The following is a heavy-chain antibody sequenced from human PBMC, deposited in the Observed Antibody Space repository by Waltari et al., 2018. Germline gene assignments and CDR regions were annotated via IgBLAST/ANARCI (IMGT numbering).Heavy chain of an antibody. V-gene: IGHV1-69*05. D-gene: IGHD2-2*01. CDR3: ARSPHFCGSTSCYLGFFDL. Sequence: QVQLVQSGAEVKKPGSSVKLSCKASGGTFGSNAISWVRQAPGQGLEWMGVIIPIFGTTNYAQRFPGRVTIITDESTSTAYMELSRLRSEDTAVYYCARSPHFCGSTSCYLGFFDLWGPGTLVTVSS. CDR1: GGTFGSNA. J-gene: IGHJ2*01. CDR2: IIPIFGTT.